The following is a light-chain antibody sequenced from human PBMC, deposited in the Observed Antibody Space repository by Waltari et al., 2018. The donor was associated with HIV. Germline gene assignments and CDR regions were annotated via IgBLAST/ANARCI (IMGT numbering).Light chain of an antibody. CDR1: QTLLYSSNNKNY. CDR3: QQYYRTPLT. Sequence: DILMTQSPVSLAVSLGARATINCKSRQTLLYSSNNKNYWAWYQHKPGQPPKLPIYWAATRQSGVPDRFSGSGSGTNFTLTINKLQSEDVATYYCQQYYRTPLTFGGGTKVGLK. J-gene: IGKJ4*01. CDR2: WAA. V-gene: IGKV4-1*01.